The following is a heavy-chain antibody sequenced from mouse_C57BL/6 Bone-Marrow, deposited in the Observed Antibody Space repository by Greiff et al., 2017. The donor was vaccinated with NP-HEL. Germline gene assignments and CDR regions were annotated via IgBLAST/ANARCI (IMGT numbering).Heavy chain of an antibody. CDR1: GFTFSDYG. CDR3: ARERYYYGSEYFDV. V-gene: IGHV5-15*01. J-gene: IGHJ1*03. CDR2: ISNLAYSI. Sequence: EVNVVESGGGLVQPGGSLKLSCAASGFTFSDYGMAWVRQAPRKGPEWVAFISNLAYSIYYADTVTGRFTISRENAKNTLYLEMSSLRSEDTAMYYCARERYYYGSEYFDVWGTGTTVTVSS. D-gene: IGHD1-1*01.